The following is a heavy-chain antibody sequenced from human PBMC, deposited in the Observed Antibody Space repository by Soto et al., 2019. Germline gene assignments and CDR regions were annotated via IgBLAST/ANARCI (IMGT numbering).Heavy chain of an antibody. CDR1: GDSISSVGYS. CDR3: ARSVGYRSGWWPYYFDY. Sequence: LSLTCAVSGDSISSVGYSWNWIRQPPGEGLEWIGYIYHSESFLYNPSLKSRVTISLDRSKNQFSLRLSSVTAADTAVFYCARSVGYRSGWWPYYFDYWGQGALVTSP. V-gene: IGHV4-30-2*01. CDR2: IYHSESF. J-gene: IGHJ4*02. D-gene: IGHD6-19*01.